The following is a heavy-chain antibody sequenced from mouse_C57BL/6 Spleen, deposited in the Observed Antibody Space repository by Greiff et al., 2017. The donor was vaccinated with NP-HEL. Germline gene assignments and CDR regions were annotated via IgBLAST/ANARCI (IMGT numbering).Heavy chain of an antibody. V-gene: IGHV1-82*01. J-gene: IGHJ1*03. CDR3: ARSGYYGSSLWYFDV. CDR1: GYAFSSSW. Sequence: VQLQQSGPELVKPGASVKISCKASGYAFSSSWMNWVKQRPGKGLEWIGRIYPGDGDTNYNGKFKGKATLTADKSSSTAYMQLSSLTSEESAVYFCARSGYYGSSLWYFDVWGTGTTVTVSS. D-gene: IGHD1-1*01. CDR2: IYPGDGDT.